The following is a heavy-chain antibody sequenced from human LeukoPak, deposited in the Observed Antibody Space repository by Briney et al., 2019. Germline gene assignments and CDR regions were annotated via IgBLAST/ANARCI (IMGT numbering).Heavy chain of an antibody. CDR3: ANLPRGDY. D-gene: IGHD3-10*01. CDR1: GFTVSRNY. V-gene: IGHV3-53*01. CDR2: IYSGGNT. Sequence: GGSLRLSCAASGFTVSRNYMSWVRQALGKGLEWVSVIYSGGNTYYADFVKGRFTISRDNSKNTLYLQINSLTAEDTAVYYCANLPRGDYWGLGTLVTVSS. J-gene: IGHJ4*02.